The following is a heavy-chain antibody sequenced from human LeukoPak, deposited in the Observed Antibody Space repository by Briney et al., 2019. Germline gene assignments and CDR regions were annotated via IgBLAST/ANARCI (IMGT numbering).Heavy chain of an antibody. CDR1: GYTFTGYY. D-gene: IGHD2-15*01. CDR2: INPNSGGT. J-gene: IGHJ5*02. CDR3: ARDRYCSGGSCIRPNWFDP. V-gene: IGHV1-2*02. Sequence: GASVKVSCKASGYTFTGYYMHWVRQAPGQGLEWIGWINPNSGGTNYAQKFQGRVTMTRDTSISTAYMELSRLRSDDTAVYYCARDRYCSGGSCIRPNWFDPWGQGTLVTVSS.